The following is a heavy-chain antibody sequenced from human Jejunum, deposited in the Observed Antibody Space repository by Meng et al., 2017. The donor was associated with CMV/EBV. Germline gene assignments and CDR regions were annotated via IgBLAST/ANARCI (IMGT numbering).Heavy chain of an antibody. Sequence: VRQAPGKGLEWVSGISGTGGGNPYVADSVKGRFIISKDNPTGTLFLQMTNVRPDDSGVYYCARSATGTWSTFDYWGQGTLVTVSS. CDR3: ARSATGTWSTFDY. J-gene: IGHJ4*02. D-gene: IGHD1-14*01. V-gene: IGHV3-23*01. CDR2: ISGTGGGNP.